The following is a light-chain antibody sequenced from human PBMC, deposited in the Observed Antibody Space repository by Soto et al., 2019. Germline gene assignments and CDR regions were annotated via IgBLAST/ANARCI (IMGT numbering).Light chain of an antibody. Sequence: QSALTQPPSVSGSPGQSVTISCTGTSSDVGSYNRVSWYQLPPGTAPKLMIYEVANRPSGVPHRFSGSKSGNTASLTISGLQAEDEADYYCSSFTSSATLVFGGGTKLTVL. CDR2: EVA. CDR3: SSFTSSATLV. V-gene: IGLV2-18*02. J-gene: IGLJ2*01. CDR1: SSDVGSYNR.